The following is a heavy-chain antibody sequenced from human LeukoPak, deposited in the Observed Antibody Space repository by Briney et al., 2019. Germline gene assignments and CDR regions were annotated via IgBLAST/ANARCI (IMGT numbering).Heavy chain of an antibody. CDR3: AKHRRDLLSYSLFDY. Sequence: GGSLRLSCAASGFTFSSYGMHWVRQAPGKGLEWVAVIWYDGSNKYYADSVKGRFTISRDNSKNTLYLQMSSLRAEDTAVYYCAKHRRDLLSYSLFDYWGQGSLVTVSS. J-gene: IGHJ4*02. V-gene: IGHV3-33*06. CDR2: IWYDGSNK. CDR1: GFTFSSYG. D-gene: IGHD1-26*01.